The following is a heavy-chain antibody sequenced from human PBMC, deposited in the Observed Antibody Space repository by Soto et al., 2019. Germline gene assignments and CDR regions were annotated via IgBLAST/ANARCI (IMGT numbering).Heavy chain of an antibody. V-gene: IGHV3-9*01. D-gene: IGHD3-16*02. CDR3: AKEKGMITFGGVIVDY. J-gene: IGHJ4*02. Sequence: GGSLRLSCAASGFTFDDYAMHWVRQAPGKGLEWVSGISWNSGSIGYADSVKGRFTISRDNAKNSLYLQMNSLRAEDTALYYCAKEKGMITFGGVIVDYWGQGTLVTVSS. CDR1: GFTFDDYA. CDR2: ISWNSGSI.